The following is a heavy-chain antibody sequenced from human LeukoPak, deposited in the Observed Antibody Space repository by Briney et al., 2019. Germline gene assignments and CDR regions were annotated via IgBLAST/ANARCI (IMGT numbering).Heavy chain of an antibody. CDR3: ARGYYAVTGPFFDY. Sequence: SETLSLTCTVSGGSISSGGYYWSWIRQHPGKGLEWIGYIYYSGSTYYNPSLKSRVTISVDTSKNQFSLKLSSVTAADTAVYYCARGYYAVTGPFFDYWGQGTLVTVSS. CDR2: IYYSGST. D-gene: IGHD3-10*01. CDR1: GGSISSGGYY. V-gene: IGHV4-31*03. J-gene: IGHJ4*02.